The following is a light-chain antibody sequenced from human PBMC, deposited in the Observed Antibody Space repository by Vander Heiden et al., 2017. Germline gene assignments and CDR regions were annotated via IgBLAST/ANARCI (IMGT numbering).Light chain of an antibody. CDR1: QDISNY. CDR2: DAS. CDR3: QQYDNLPIT. J-gene: IGKJ3*01. Sequence: DIQMTQSPSSLSASVGDRVTITCQASQDISNYLNWYQQKPGKAPKLLIYDASNLETGDPSRFSGSGSGTDFTFTISSLQPEDIATYYCQQYDNLPITFGRGTKVDIK. V-gene: IGKV1-33*01.